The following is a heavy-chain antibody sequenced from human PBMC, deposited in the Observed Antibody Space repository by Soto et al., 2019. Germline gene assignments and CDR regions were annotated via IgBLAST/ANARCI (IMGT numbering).Heavy chain of an antibody. V-gene: IGHV1-2*02. D-gene: IGHD4-4*01. CDR2: MNPRSGGS. Sequence: VASVKVSCKASGYTFTNYYMHWLRQAPGQGLEWMGWMNPRSGGSKYAQAFQDRVTMTRDASISTAYMEMTGLRHGDTAVYFCARSDDSTSYPLDLWGPGTLVTVSS. J-gene: IGHJ5*02. CDR3: ARSDDSTSYPLDL. CDR1: GYTFTNYY.